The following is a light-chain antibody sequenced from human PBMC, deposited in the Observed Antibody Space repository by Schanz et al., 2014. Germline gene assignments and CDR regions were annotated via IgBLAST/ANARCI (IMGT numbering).Light chain of an antibody. CDR3: QQYNNWPLT. CDR2: GAS. Sequence: EVVLTQSPATLSLSPGERATLSCRASQIVGSYLAWYQQKPGQAPRLLIYGASTRATGIPARFSVSGSGTEFTLTISSLQSEDFAVYYCQQYNNWPLTFGGGTKVEIK. CDR1: QIVGSY. V-gene: IGKV3-15*01. J-gene: IGKJ4*01.